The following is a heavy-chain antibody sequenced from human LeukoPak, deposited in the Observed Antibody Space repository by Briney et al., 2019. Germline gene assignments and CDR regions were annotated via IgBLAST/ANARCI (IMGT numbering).Heavy chain of an antibody. D-gene: IGHD3-10*01. J-gene: IGHJ5*02. CDR2: IYPGDSDT. V-gene: IGHV5-51*01. Sequence: GEALQISCKGSGYSFTSYWIGWVRQMPGKGLGWMGIIYPGDSDTRYSPSFEGQVNISADKSNSTAYLQWSSLEAADNGMDYCGRQDYYGSGNHFEYNWFDLWGQGTLVTVSS. CDR3: GRQDYYGSGNHFEYNWFDL. CDR1: GYSFTSYW.